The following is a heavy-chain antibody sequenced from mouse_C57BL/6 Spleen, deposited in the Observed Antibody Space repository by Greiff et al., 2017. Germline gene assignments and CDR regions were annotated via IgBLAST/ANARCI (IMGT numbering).Heavy chain of an antibody. CDR1: GYAFTNYL. D-gene: IGHD1-1*01. J-gene: IGHJ2*01. CDR2: INPGSGGT. V-gene: IGHV1-54*01. CDR3: ARSSTTVVATRSYFDY. Sequence: VQLQQSGAELVRPGTSVKVSCKASGYAFTNYLIEWVKQRPGQGLEWIGVINPGSGGTNYNEKFKGKATLTADKSSSTAYMQLSSLTSEDSAVYCCARSSTTVVATRSYFDYWGQGTTLTVSS.